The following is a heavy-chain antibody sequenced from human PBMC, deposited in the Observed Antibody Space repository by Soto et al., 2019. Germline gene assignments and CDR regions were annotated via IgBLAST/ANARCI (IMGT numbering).Heavy chain of an antibody. D-gene: IGHD4-17*01. J-gene: IGHJ4*02. CDR3: ARVGLGDYDLYYFDY. V-gene: IGHV4-59*01. CDR1: GGSISSYY. Sequence: KTSETLSLTCTVSGGSISSYYWSWIRQPPGKGLEWIGYIYYSGSTNYNPSLKSRVTISVDTSKNQFSLKLSSVTAADTAVYYCARVGLGDYDLYYFDYWGQGTLVTVSS. CDR2: IYYSGST.